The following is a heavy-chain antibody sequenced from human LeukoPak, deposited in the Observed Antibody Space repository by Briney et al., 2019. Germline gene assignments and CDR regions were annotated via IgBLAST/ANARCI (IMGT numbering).Heavy chain of an antibody. D-gene: IGHD1-26*01. Sequence: GGSLRLSCAASGFTFSNYWMSWVRQAPGKGLEWVANIKEDGSEKYYVDSVKGRFTISSDNAKNSLYLQMNSLRAEDTAVYYCARKVGANTPMYYYYYMDVWGKGTTVNVPS. CDR2: IKEDGSEK. CDR1: GFTFSNYW. V-gene: IGHV3-7*01. J-gene: IGHJ6*03. CDR3: ARKVGANTPMYYYYYMDV.